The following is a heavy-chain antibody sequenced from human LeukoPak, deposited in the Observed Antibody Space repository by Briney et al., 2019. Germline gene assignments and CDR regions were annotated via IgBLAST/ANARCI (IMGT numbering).Heavy chain of an antibody. D-gene: IGHD2-15*01. CDR1: GGSISSGGYS. Sequence: SETLSLTCAVSGGSISSGGYSWSWIRQPPGKGLEWFGYICHSGSTYYDPSLKSRVTISVDTSKNQFSLKLSSVTAADTAVYYCARQKWWPNTYHHASRGQNWFDPWGQGNLVRVP. CDR3: ARQKWWPNTYHHASRGQNWFDP. J-gene: IGHJ5*02. CDR2: ICHSGST. V-gene: IGHV4-30-2*03.